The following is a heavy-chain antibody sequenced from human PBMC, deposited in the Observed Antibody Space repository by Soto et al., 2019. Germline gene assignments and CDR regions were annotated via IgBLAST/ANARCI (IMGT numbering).Heavy chain of an antibody. V-gene: IGHV4-59*08. CDR2: YSGST. CDR3: ATYFTGAGGSGH. CDR1: GASISRDH. J-gene: IGHJ4*02. D-gene: IGHD2-8*02. Sequence: SETLSLTCSVSGASISRDHWNWIRQPPGKGLEWIGDYSGSTNYNPSLKSRLTISVDTSKNQFSLTLKSVTAADTAVYFCATYFTGAGGSGHWGQGTLVTVSS.